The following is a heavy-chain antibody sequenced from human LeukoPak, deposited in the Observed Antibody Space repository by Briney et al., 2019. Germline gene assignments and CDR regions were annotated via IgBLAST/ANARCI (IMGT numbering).Heavy chain of an antibody. J-gene: IGHJ5*02. CDR1: GFTFSSYA. Sequence: PGGSLRLSCAASGFTFSSYAMSWVRQAPGKGLEWVSAISGSGGSTYYADSVKGRFTISRDNSKNTLYLQMNSLRAEDTAVYYCAAQDKGYCSGGSCYKGTLDPWGQGTLVTVSS. CDR2: ISGSGGST. CDR3: AAQDKGYCSGGSCYKGTLDP. D-gene: IGHD2-15*01. V-gene: IGHV3-23*01.